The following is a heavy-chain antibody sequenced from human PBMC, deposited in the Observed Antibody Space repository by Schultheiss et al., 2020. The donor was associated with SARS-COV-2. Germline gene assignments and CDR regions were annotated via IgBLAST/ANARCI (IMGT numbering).Heavy chain of an antibody. J-gene: IGHJ6*02. CDR3: ARVGLIAAAGTIYYYYGMDV. CDR1: GGSISSADYY. CDR2: VYYSGNT. Sequence: SETLSLTCSVSGGSISSADYYWSWIRQLPGKGLEWIGCVYYSGNTNYNPSLKSRLTISVDTSKNQFSLKLSSVTAADSAVYYCARVGLIAAAGTIYYYYGMDVWGQGTTVTVSS. D-gene: IGHD6-13*01. V-gene: IGHV4-30-4*08.